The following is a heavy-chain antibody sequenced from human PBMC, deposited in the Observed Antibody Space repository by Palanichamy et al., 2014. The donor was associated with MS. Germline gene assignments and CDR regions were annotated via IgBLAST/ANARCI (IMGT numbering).Heavy chain of an antibody. CDR1: GYTFTSYA. CDR2: INAGNGNT. D-gene: IGHD2-15*01. Sequence: VQSGAEVKKPGASVKVSCKASGYTFTSYAMHWVRQAPGQRLEWMGWINAGNGNTKYPQKFQGRVTITRDTSASTAYMELSSLRSEDTAVYYCASGGYCSGGSCYLFNYWGQGTLVTVSS. V-gene: IGHV1-3*01. J-gene: IGHJ4*02. CDR3: ASGGYCSGGSCYLFNY.